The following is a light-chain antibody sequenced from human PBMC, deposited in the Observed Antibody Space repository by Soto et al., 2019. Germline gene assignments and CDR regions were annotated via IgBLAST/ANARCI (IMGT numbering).Light chain of an antibody. CDR1: SSDVGGYNY. Sequence: QSALTQPASVSGSPGQSITISCTGTSSDVGGYNYVSWSQQHPGKAPKLLIYQATSRASGVSHRFSGSKSGNTAALTISGLQPEDEAEYYCNSYSSTSFYVFGTGTKVTVL. CDR2: QAT. CDR3: NSYSSTSFYV. J-gene: IGLJ1*01. V-gene: IGLV2-14*01.